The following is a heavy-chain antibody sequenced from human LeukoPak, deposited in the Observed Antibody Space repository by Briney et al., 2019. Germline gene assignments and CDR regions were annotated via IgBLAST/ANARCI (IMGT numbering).Heavy chain of an antibody. CDR2: ISGSGGST. Sequence: GGSLRLSCAASGFTFSSYAMSWVRQAPGKGLEWVSAISGSGGSTYYADSVKGRFTISRDNSKNTLYLQMNSLRAEDTAVYYCAKDATIITIFGVVIIANYYFDYWGQGTLVTVSS. CDR1: GFTFSSYA. CDR3: AKDATIITIFGVVIIANYYFDY. V-gene: IGHV3-23*01. J-gene: IGHJ4*02. D-gene: IGHD3-3*01.